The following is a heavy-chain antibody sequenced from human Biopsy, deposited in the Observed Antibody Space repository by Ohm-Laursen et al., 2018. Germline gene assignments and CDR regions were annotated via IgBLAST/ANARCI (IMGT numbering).Heavy chain of an antibody. J-gene: IGHJ6*02. CDR1: GYTFTSYG. D-gene: IGHD1-1*01. CDR2: INTENGNT. Sequence: ASVKVSCKASGYTFTSYGISWVRQAPGQGLEWMGWINTENGNTIYAQNLQGRVTMTADTSTSTAYMEVTSLRSDDTAVHYCARAKLEPVYYYYGMDVWGQGTTVTVSS. CDR3: ARAKLEPVYYYYGMDV. V-gene: IGHV1-18*01.